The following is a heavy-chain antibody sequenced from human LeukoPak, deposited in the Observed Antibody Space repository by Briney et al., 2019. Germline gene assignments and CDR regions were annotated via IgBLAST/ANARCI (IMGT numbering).Heavy chain of an antibody. V-gene: IGHV3-30*18. J-gene: IGHJ4*02. CDR2: ISYDGSNK. CDR1: GFTFSSYG. D-gene: IGHD6-13*01. Sequence: GGSLRLSCAASGFTFSSYGMHWVRQAPGKGLEWVAVISYDGSNKYYADSVKGRFTISRDNSKNTLYLQMNSLRAEDTAVYYCAKDRVAAAGMGILDYWGQGTLVTVSS. CDR3: AKDRVAAAGMGILDY.